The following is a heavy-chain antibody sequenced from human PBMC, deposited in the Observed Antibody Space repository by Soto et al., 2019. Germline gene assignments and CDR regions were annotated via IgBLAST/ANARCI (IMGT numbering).Heavy chain of an antibody. J-gene: IGHJ6*02. Sequence: QVQLVQSGAEVKKPGSSVKGSCKTSGVSFNNNGIGWVRQAPGHGLEWMGGVSPPFRTTNYARKFQGRISFTADASTGTVNMELISLTSADTAQYYCARVLYYGSGSYSPYGMDVWGQGTTVTVSS. D-gene: IGHD3-10*01. CDR1: GVSFNNNG. V-gene: IGHV1-69*01. CDR3: ARVLYYGSGSYSPYGMDV. CDR2: VSPPFRTT.